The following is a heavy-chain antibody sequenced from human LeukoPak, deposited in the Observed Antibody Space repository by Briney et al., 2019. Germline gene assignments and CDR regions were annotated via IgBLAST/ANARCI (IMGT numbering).Heavy chain of an antibody. CDR1: GFNLRTHA. D-gene: IGHD3-22*01. CDR3: ARGGTSGYYLVY. Sequence: GRSLRLSCAASGFNLRTHAMHWVRQAPGKGLEWVAVSSFDGSQTSYADFVKGRFTIYRDNSKNTLYLQMNSLRAEDTAVYYCARGGTSGYYLVYWGQGTLVTVSS. V-gene: IGHV3-30*04. CDR2: SSFDGSQT. J-gene: IGHJ4*02.